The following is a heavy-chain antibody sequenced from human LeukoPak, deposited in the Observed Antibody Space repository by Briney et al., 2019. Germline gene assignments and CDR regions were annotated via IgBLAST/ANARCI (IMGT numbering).Heavy chain of an antibody. CDR3: ARHYYYDSSGYLSPLYY. CDR2: IYPGDSDA. V-gene: IGHV5-51*01. D-gene: IGHD3-22*01. Sequence: GESLKISCKGSRYSFTSYWIGWVRQMPGKGLEWMGIIYPGDSDARYSPSFQGQVTISADKSISTAYLQWSSLKASDTAMYYCARHYYYDSSGYLSPLYYWGQGTLVTVSS. CDR1: RYSFTSYW. J-gene: IGHJ4*02.